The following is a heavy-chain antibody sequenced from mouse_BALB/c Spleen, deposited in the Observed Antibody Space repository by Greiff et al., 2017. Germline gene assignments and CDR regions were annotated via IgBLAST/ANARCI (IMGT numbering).Heavy chain of an antibody. Sequence: QPGAELVKPGASVKMSCKASGYTFTSYNMHWVKQTPGQGLEWIGAIYPGNGDTSYNQKFKGKATLTADKSSSTAYMQLSSLTSEDSAVYYCARSLGDYCDYWGQGTTLTVSS. D-gene: IGHD3-3*01. V-gene: IGHV1-12*01. J-gene: IGHJ2*01. CDR3: ARSLGDYCDY. CDR2: IYPGNGDT. CDR1: GYTFTSYN.